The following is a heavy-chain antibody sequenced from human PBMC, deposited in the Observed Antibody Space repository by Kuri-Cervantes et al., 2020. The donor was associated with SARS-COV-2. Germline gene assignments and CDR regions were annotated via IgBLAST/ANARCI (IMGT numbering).Heavy chain of an antibody. Sequence: GESLKISCAASGFTFSNAWMSWVRQAPGKGLEWVGRIKSKTDGGTTDYAAPVKGRFTISRDDSKNTLYLQMNSLKTEDTAVYYCARDYMVVVAATPYYYGMDVWGQGTTVTVSS. CDR1: GFTFSNAW. J-gene: IGHJ6*02. CDR2: IKSKTDGGTT. CDR3: ARDYMVVVAATPYYYGMDV. D-gene: IGHD2-15*01. V-gene: IGHV3-15*01.